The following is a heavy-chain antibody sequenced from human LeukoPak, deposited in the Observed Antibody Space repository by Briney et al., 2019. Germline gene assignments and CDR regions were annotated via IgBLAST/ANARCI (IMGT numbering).Heavy chain of an antibody. J-gene: IGHJ4*02. V-gene: IGHV3-64*01. D-gene: IGHD6-19*01. Sequence: GGSLRLSCAASGFTFSSYAMHWVRQAPGKGLEYVSAISSNGGSTYYANSVKGRFTISRDNSKNTLYLQMGSLRAEDTAVYYCARLKAVAGMNLPPDYWGQGTLVTVSS. CDR2: ISSNGGST. CDR3: ARLKAVAGMNLPPDY. CDR1: GFTFSSYA.